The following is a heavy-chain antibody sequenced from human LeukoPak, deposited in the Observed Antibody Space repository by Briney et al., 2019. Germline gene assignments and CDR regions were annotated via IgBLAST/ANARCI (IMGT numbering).Heavy chain of an antibody. D-gene: IGHD6-13*01. V-gene: IGHV4-4*07. CDR2: IFPSGIS. CDR1: RVSMSGFY. J-gene: IGHJ4*02. CDR3: ARGQPGIAAAGNDY. Sequence: SETLSLTCTVSRVSMSGFYWSWIRQPAGRGLEWIGRIFPSGISDFNPSLQSRVTISVDTSKNQFSLKLSSVTAADTAVYYCARGQPGIAAAGNDYWGQGTLVTVSS.